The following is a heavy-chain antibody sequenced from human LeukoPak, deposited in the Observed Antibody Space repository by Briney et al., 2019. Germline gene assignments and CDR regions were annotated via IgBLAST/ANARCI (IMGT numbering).Heavy chain of an antibody. D-gene: IGHD6-13*01. Sequence: PGRSLRLSCAASGFTFSSYGMHWVRQAPWKGLEWVSAISGSGVSTYYADSVKGRFTISRDNFKNTLYLEMNSLRAEGTAVYYCTKLVAAAGTGYWGQGILVTVSS. J-gene: IGHJ4*02. CDR3: TKLVAAAGTGY. V-gene: IGHV3-23*01. CDR2: ISGSGVST. CDR1: GFTFSSYG.